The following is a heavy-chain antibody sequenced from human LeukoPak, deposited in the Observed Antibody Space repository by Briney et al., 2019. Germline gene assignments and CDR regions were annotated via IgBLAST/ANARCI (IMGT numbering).Heavy chain of an antibody. CDR1: GGSIRSYY. Sequence: SETLSLTCTVSGGSIRSYYWSWTRQPPGKGLEWIGYIYYSGSTNYNPSLKSRVTISVDTSKNQFSLKLSSVTAADTAVYYCARLFSSSGWYRAFDIWGQGTMVTVSS. CDR3: ARLFSSSGWYRAFDI. V-gene: IGHV4-59*08. D-gene: IGHD6-19*01. J-gene: IGHJ3*02. CDR2: IYYSGST.